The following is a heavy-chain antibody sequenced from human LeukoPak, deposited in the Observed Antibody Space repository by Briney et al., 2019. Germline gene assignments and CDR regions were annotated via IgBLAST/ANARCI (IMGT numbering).Heavy chain of an antibody. CDR1: GGSISSSSYY. CDR2: ITHNGST. Sequence: SETLSLTCTVSGGSISSSSYYWGWIRQPPGKGLEWIGSITHNGSTNYNPSLKSRITVSIDTSKNHFFLSLHSVTAADSAVYYCATFYMGVWGNGTTVTVSS. CDR3: ATFYMGV. J-gene: IGHJ6*03. V-gene: IGHV4-39*02.